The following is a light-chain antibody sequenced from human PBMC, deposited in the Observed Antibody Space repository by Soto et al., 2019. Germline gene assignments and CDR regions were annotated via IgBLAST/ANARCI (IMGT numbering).Light chain of an antibody. V-gene: IGKV4-1*01. CDR2: WAS. CDR1: QSVLYTSNTQNY. Sequence: DIVIPQSPASLAVSLVQRGTINCRSRQSVLYTSNTQNYLAWYQQKPGQPPKLLIYWASTRESGVPDRFSGSGSGTDFTLTISSLQAEDVAVYHCQQYYSNPRTFGQGTKVDI. J-gene: IGKJ1*01. CDR3: QQYYSNPRT.